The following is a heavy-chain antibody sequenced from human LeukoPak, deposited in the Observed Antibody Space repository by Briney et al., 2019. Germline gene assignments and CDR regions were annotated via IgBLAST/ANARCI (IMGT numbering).Heavy chain of an antibody. CDR2: ISYDGTNK. J-gene: IGHJ3*02. CDR3: AKTYYYGSGSYPIGAFDI. CDR1: GFTFSTYG. D-gene: IGHD3-10*01. V-gene: IGHV3-30*18. Sequence: GVSLRLSCTASGFTFSTYGAHWVRQAPGKGLEWVAVISYDGTNKYYTDSVRGRFNISRDNSKNTLYLQMNSLRAEDTAVYYCAKTYYYGSGSYPIGAFDIWGQGTMVTVSS.